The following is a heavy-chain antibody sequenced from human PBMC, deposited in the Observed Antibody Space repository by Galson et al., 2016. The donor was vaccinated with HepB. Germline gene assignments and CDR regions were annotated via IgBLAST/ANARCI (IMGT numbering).Heavy chain of an antibody. CDR3: AKDRHYWSAMDY. CDR1: GFTFSTYG. V-gene: IGHV3-23*01. J-gene: IGHJ4*02. Sequence: SLRLSCAASGFTFSTYGMHWVRQAPGKGLEWVSGIGSSGGDPHYADPVKGRFTISRDNSKNTVYLQMNNLRDDDTAVYYCAKDRHYWSAMDYWGQGSLVTVSS. CDR2: IGSSGGDP. D-gene: IGHD3-3*02.